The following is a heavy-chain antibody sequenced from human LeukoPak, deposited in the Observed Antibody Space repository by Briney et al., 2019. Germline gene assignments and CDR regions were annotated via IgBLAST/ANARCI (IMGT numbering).Heavy chain of an antibody. CDR1: GYTFTGYY. CDR2: INPNSGGT. Sequence: ASVKVSCKASGYTFTGYYMHWVRQAPGQGLEWMGWINPNSGGTNYAQKFQGRVTMTRDTSISTAYMELSRLRSDDTAVYYCARGSSSSSPLYDSSGYYLGYWGQGTLVTVSS. D-gene: IGHD3-22*01. J-gene: IGHJ4*02. V-gene: IGHV1-2*02. CDR3: ARGSSSSSPLYDSSGYYLGY.